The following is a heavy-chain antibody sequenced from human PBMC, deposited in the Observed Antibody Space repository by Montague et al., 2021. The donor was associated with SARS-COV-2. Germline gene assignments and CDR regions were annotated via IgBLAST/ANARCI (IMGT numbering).Heavy chain of an antibody. V-gene: IGHV3-30-3*01. D-gene: IGHD5-12*01. CDR2: ISYDGSNK. J-gene: IGHJ6*02. CDR3: ARDFRNIVATYGMDV. Sequence: SRRLSCAASGFTFSSYAMHWVRQAPGKGLEWVAVISYDGSNKYYADSVKGRFTISRDNSKNTLYLQMNSLRAEDTAVYYCARDFRNIVATYGMDVWGQGTTVTVSS. CDR1: GFTFSSYA.